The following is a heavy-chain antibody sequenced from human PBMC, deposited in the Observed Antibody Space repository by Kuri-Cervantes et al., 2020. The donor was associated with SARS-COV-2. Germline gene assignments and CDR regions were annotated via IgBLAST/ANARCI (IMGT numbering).Heavy chain of an antibody. J-gene: IGHJ4*02. CDR3: AGVLPALGTD. V-gene: IGHV4-39*01. Sequence: SETLSLTCTVSGGSISSSSYYWGWIRQPPGKGLEWIGSIYYSGSTYYNPSLKSRVTISVDTSKNQFSLKLSSVTAADTAVYYCAGVLPALGTDWGQGTLVTVSS. CDR2: IYYSGST. D-gene: IGHD2-2*01. CDR1: GGSISSSSYY.